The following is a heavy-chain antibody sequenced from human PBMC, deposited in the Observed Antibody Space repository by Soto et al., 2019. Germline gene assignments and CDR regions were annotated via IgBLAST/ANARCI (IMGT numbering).Heavy chain of an antibody. CDR1: GFTFSSYA. J-gene: IGHJ4*02. D-gene: IGHD3-22*01. CDR3: AKVFYYYDSSGYYYFDY. V-gene: IGHV3-23*01. Sequence: GGSLRLSCAASGFTFSSYAVSWVRQAPGEGPEWISSISGSGSTIYYADSVKGRFTISRDNSKNTLYLQMSSLRAEDTAVYYCAKVFYYYDSSGYYYFDYWGQGTLVTVSS. CDR2: ISGSGSTI.